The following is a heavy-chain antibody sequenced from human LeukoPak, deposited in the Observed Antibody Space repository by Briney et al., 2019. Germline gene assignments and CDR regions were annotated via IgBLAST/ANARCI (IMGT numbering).Heavy chain of an antibody. Sequence: SETLSLTCTVSGGSIYSYYWSWIRQPPGKGLEWIGYIYYSGSTSYNPSLRSRVTISVDTSKNQFSLKVSSVTAADTAVYYCARETSQKGAHYMDVWGKGTTVTISS. D-gene: IGHD3-16*01. V-gene: IGHV4-59*01. CDR1: GGSIYSYY. CDR3: ARETSQKGAHYMDV. CDR2: IYYSGST. J-gene: IGHJ6*03.